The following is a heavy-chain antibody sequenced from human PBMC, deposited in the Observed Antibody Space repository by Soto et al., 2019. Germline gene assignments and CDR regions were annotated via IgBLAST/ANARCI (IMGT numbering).Heavy chain of an antibody. V-gene: IGHV3-23*01. J-gene: IGHJ4*02. CDR1: GFTFSDYA. Sequence: GGSLRLSCAASGFTFSDYAMTWVRQAPGKGLEWVSSMSNNGDKTYYVDSVKGRFTISRDNSKNMLYLQVNSLRAEDTAVYYCAKDRRETMRGNPIYFDYWGQGTLVAVSS. CDR2: MSNNGDKT. CDR3: AKDRRETMRGNPIYFDY. D-gene: IGHD1-1*01.